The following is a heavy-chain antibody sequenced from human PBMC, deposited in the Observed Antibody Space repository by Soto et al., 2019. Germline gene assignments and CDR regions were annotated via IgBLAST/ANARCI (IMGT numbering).Heavy chain of an antibody. CDR3: ARGYRENYVYAVDV. J-gene: IGHJ6*01. Sequence: QVQLVQSGAEVKMPGSSVRVSCKASGGSFSKYGISWVRQAPGQGLEWMGGIIPMFGIGNYAEKFLGGVTTTADWSTSTRPREPSSLRSADMAVYFRARGYRENYVYAVDVWGHGKTVNVSS. CDR2: IIPMFGIG. V-gene: IGHV1-69*17. CDR1: GGSFSKYG. D-gene: IGHD1-26*01.